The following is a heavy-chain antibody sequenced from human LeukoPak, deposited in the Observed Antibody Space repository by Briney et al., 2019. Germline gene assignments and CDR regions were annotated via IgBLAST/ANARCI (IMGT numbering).Heavy chain of an antibody. V-gene: IGHV4-39*07. D-gene: IGHD3-10*01. Sequence: PSETLSLTCTVSGGSISSSSYYWGWIRQPPGKGLEWIGSIYYSGSTYYNPSLKSRVTISVDTSKNQFSLKLSSVTAADTAVYYCARDRYYYGSRSYYLPGYFDYWGQGTLVTVSS. CDR1: GGSISSSSYY. J-gene: IGHJ4*02. CDR2: IYYSGST. CDR3: ARDRYYYGSRSYYLPGYFDY.